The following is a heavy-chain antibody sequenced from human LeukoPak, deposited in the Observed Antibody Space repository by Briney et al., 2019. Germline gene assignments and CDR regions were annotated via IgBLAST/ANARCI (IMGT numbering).Heavy chain of an antibody. CDR3: ASLTFVGATISCYYGMDV. J-gene: IGHJ6*02. CDR2: ISAYNGNT. D-gene: IGHD1-26*01. CDR1: GYTFTSYA. V-gene: IGHV1-18*01. Sequence: GASVKVSCKASGYTFTSYAISWLRQAPGQGLEWMGWISAYNGNTNYAQKLQGRVTITTDKSTSTPYMELSSLRSDDTAVYYCASLTFVGATISCYYGMDVWGQGTTVTVSS.